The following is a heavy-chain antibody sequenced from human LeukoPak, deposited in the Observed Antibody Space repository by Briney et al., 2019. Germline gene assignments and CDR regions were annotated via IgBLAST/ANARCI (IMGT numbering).Heavy chain of an antibody. Sequence: GGSLRLSCAASGFTFSNYWMHWVRQAPGKGLEWVSGISWNSGSIGYADSVKGRFTISRDNSKNTLYLQMNSLRAEDATVYHCARGSKWGSGSYYFDYWGQGTQVTVSS. CDR3: ARGSKWGSGSYYFDY. J-gene: IGHJ4*02. V-gene: IGHV3-9*01. D-gene: IGHD1-26*01. CDR1: GFTFSNYW. CDR2: ISWNSGSI.